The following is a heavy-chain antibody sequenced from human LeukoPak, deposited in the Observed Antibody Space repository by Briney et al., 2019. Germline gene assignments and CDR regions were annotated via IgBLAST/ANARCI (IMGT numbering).Heavy chain of an antibody. Sequence: SETLSLTCTVSGGSISSYYWSWIRQPPGKGLEWIGYIYYSGSTNYNPSLKSRVTISVDTSKNQFSLKLSSVTAADTAVYYCAREQAAAGTGYFQHWGQGTLVTVSS. CDR2: IYYSGST. V-gene: IGHV4-59*12. J-gene: IGHJ1*01. D-gene: IGHD6-13*01. CDR3: AREQAAAGTGYFQH. CDR1: GGSISSYY.